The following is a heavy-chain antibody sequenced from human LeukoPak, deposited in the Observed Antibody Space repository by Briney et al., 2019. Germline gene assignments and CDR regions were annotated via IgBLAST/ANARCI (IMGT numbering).Heavy chain of an antibody. CDR2: INHSGGT. CDR1: GGSFSGYY. CDR3: ARAMRSTVTFDY. D-gene: IGHD4-17*01. Sequence: SETLPLTCAVYGGSFSGYYWSWIRQPPGKGLERIGEINHSGGTNYNPSLKSRVTISVDTSKNQFSLKLSSVTAADTAVYYCARAMRSTVTFDYWGQGTLVTVSS. J-gene: IGHJ4*02. V-gene: IGHV4-34*01.